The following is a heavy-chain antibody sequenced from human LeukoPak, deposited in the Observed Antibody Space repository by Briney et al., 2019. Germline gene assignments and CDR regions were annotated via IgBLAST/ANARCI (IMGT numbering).Heavy chain of an antibody. D-gene: IGHD6-19*01. CDR1: GFTFSSYW. CDR3: AKDAVAGSLILYYYYVDV. J-gene: IGHJ6*03. CDR2: IKQDGSEK. Sequence: PAGSLRLSCAASGFTFSSYWMSWVRQAPGKGLEWVASIKQDGSEKYYVDSVKGRFTISRDNAKNSLYLQMNSLRAEDTAVYYCAKDAVAGSLILYYYYVDVWGKGTTVTISS. V-gene: IGHV3-7*01.